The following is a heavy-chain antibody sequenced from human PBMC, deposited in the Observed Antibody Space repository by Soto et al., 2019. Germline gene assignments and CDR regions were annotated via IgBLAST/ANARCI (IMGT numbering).Heavy chain of an antibody. D-gene: IGHD2-15*01. J-gene: IGHJ4*02. CDR1: GYRFTSYW. Sequence: GESLKISCKTSGYRFTSYWIHWVRQMPGKELEWMGSIYPGDSYTRYSPSFQGQVTISADKSISTAYLQWSSLKASDTAMYYCARSIQYSIDYWGQGTLVTVSS. V-gene: IGHV5-51*01. CDR3: ARSIQYSIDY. CDR2: IYPGDSYT.